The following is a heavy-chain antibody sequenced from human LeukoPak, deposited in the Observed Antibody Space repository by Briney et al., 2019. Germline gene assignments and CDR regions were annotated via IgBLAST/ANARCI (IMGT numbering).Heavy chain of an antibody. CDR1: GFSFGDYD. CDR2: IWYDGSNK. V-gene: IGHV3-33*01. Sequence: GGSLRLSCTASGFSFGDYDMSWVRQAQGKGLEWVAVIWYDGSNKYYADSVKGRFTITRDNSKNTVYLQMNSLRVEDTAIYYCARISGYSAFDYWGHGTLVTVSS. J-gene: IGHJ4*01. D-gene: IGHD5-12*01. CDR3: ARISGYSAFDY.